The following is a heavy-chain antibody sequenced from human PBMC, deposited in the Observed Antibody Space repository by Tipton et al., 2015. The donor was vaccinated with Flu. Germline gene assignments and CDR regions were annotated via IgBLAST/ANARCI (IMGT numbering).Heavy chain of an antibody. D-gene: IGHD4-17*01. CDR3: ARALARDYPWNWYFDL. V-gene: IGHV4-4*07. CDR2: IYTSGST. J-gene: IGHJ2*01. Sequence: TLSLTCTVSGGSLSTYHWSWIRQPAGKGLEWIGRIYTSGSTNYNPSLKSRVTMSLDASTNQFSLRLNSVTAADTAVYYCARALARDYPWNWYFDLWGRGTLVTVSS. CDR1: GGSLSTYH.